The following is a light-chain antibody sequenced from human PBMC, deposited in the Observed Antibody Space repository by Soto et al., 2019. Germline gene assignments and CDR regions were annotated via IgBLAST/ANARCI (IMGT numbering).Light chain of an antibody. Sequence: QPVLTQPPSVSGAPGQRVTISCTGSSSNIGAGYDVHWYQNLPGTAPKLLISGNSNRPSGVPDRFSGSKSGTSASLAITGLQAEDEADYYCQSYDSSLSGVVFGGGTQLTVL. CDR1: SSNIGAGYD. J-gene: IGLJ2*01. CDR3: QSYDSSLSGVV. V-gene: IGLV1-40*01. CDR2: GNS.